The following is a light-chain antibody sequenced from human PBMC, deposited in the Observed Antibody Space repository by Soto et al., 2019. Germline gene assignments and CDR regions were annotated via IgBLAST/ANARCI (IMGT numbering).Light chain of an antibody. V-gene: IGLV2-14*03. CDR2: DVI. J-gene: IGLJ2*01. CDR3: SSYTSSSTVT. Sequence: QSALTQPASVSGSPGQSITMSCTGTSRDVGGYNFVCWYQQQPGKAPKLIIYDVINRPSGVSNRFSGSRSGNTASLTISGLQAEDEANYYCSSYTSSSTVTFGGGTKLTVL. CDR1: SRDVGGYNF.